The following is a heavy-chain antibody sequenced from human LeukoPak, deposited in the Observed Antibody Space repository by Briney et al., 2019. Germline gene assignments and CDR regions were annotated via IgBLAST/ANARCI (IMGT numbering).Heavy chain of an antibody. CDR3: VVSGYNSLTSHFFDF. V-gene: IGHV3-9*01. D-gene: IGHD5-12*01. CDR1: GFTFEDYA. J-gene: IGHJ4*01. CDR2: ITWNSGSR. Sequence: PGRSLRLSCVASGFTFEDYAMHYVRLPPGKGLEWVSRITWNSGSRGYAVSVKGQFTISRDNAKNSLYLQMHSLRPEDTALYYCVVSGYNSLTSHFFDFWGQGTLVTVSS.